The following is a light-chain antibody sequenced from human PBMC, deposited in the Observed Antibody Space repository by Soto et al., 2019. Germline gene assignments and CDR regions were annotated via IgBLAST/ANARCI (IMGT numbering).Light chain of an antibody. CDR2: YDD. Sequence: QSVLTKPPSVSEGPGQRVTISCSGSTSNIGKNTVNWYQQLPGEAPKLFIYYDDLLASGVSDRFSGSKSGTSASLAISGLQSEDEADYYCGAWDDSLNGWVFGGGTKLTVL. J-gene: IGLJ3*02. V-gene: IGLV1-36*01. CDR3: GAWDDSLNGWV. CDR1: TSNIGKNT.